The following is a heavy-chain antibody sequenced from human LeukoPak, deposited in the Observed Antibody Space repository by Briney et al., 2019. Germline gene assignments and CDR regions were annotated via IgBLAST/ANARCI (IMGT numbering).Heavy chain of an antibody. V-gene: IGHV1-2*02. J-gene: IGHJ4*02. CDR1: GYTFTGYY. D-gene: IGHD6-25*01. CDR3: ARERTPGSGYGVDY. Sequence: ASVKVSCKASGYTFTGYYIHWVRQAPGQGLEWMGWINPNINGTNYAQKFQGRVTMAGDRSISTAYMELSRLRSDDTAVYYCARERTPGSGYGVDYWGQGTVVTVSS. CDR2: INPNINGT.